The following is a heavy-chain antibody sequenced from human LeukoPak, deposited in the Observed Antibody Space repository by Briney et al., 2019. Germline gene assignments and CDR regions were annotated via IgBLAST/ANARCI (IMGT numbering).Heavy chain of an antibody. Sequence: SEPLTLTCAAWGGPFSCYYWSWIRQPPGKVLEWIGEINHSGRTIYNPSPKSRVTISVDTCTHQSSLKLSSVTAADTAVYYCARGFRTLGDDQWLQEVGGDFDYWGQGTLVTVSS. CDR3: ARGFRTLGDDQWLQEVGGDFDY. J-gene: IGHJ4*02. CDR1: GGPFSCYY. D-gene: IGHD6-19*01. V-gene: IGHV4-34*01. CDR2: INHSGRT.